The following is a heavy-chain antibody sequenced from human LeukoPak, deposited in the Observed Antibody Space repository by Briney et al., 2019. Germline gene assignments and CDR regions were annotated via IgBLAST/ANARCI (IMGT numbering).Heavy chain of an antibody. Sequence: GGSLRLSCAASGFTFSSYSMNWVRQAPGKGLEWVSSISSSSSTIYYADSVKGRFTISRDNAKNSLYLQMNSLRAEDTAVYYCARWRGPDYYDSSGYYRKAGDYFDYWGQGTLVTVSS. V-gene: IGHV3-48*01. D-gene: IGHD3-22*01. J-gene: IGHJ4*02. CDR1: GFTFSSYS. CDR3: ARWRGPDYYDSSGYYRKAGDYFDY. CDR2: ISSSSSTI.